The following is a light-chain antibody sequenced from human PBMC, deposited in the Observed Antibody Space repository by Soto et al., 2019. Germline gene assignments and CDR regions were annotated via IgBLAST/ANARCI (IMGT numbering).Light chain of an antibody. Sequence: DIQMTQSPSSLSASVGDRVNITCRASQSLSYYLDWYQQKPGRAPNLLMYGASSLQSGVPSRFAGSGSGTEFTLTITSLQPGDFATYYCQQTYTTPLTFGGGTKVEIK. CDR2: GAS. CDR3: QQTYTTPLT. J-gene: IGKJ4*01. CDR1: QSLSYY. V-gene: IGKV1-39*01.